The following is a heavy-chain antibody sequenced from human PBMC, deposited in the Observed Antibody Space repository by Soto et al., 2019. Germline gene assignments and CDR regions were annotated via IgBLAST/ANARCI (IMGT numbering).Heavy chain of an antibody. D-gene: IGHD2-15*01. CDR1: GVSIHNSHSF. V-gene: IGHV4-39*02. Sequence: SETLSLTCAVSGVSIHNSHSFWGWIRQPPGKGLEFIGSVYHSGGSYYNPSLKGRVTISVDTSNNQISLRVNSVTAADTAVYYCGRVVEGATRHTDSDSWGQGMLVTVS. J-gene: IGHJ5*02. CDR3: GRVVEGATRHTDSDS. CDR2: VYHSGGS.